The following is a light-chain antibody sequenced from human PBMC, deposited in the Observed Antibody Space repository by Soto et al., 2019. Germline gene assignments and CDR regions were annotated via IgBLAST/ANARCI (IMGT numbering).Light chain of an antibody. CDR2: RDG. Sequence: QSVLTQPPSASGTPGQSLTISCSGSSSNIGSHFVYWYQHLPGTAPKLLIFRDGQRPSGVPARFFGSKSGTSASLAITGLRAAAEDDYYCAVWDQSLTGCVFGGGTKLTVL. CDR1: SSNIGSHF. CDR3: AVWDQSLTGCV. J-gene: IGLJ3*02. V-gene: IGLV1-47*01.